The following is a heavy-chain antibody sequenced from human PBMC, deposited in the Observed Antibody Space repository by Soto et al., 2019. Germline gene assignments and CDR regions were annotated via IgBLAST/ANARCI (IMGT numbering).Heavy chain of an antibody. J-gene: IGHJ4*02. CDR3: AKGPYYYDRSGYYYDFDY. D-gene: IGHD3-22*01. CDR2: ISYDGSNN. CDR1: GFTFSSYG. V-gene: IGHV3-30*18. Sequence: QVQLVDSGGGVVQPGRSLRLSCEGTGFTFSSYGMHWVRQAPGKGLEWVAVISYDGSNNFYADSVKGRFTNSSDNSKNTVWLQMNSLRAEDSAVYYCAKGPYYYDRSGYYYDFDYWGQGTLVTVSS.